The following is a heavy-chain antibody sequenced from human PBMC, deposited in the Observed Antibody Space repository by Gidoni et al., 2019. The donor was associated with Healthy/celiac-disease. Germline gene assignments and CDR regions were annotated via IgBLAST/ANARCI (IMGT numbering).Heavy chain of an antibody. D-gene: IGHD3-9*01. CDR3: AKEQDNYDILTGYLVPFDY. J-gene: IGHJ4*02. CDR1: GFTFSSYA. CDR2: ISGRCGST. V-gene: IGHV3-23*01. Sequence: EVQLLESGGGLVQPGGSLRPSCAASGFTFSSYAMRWVRQAPGKGLEWVSAISGRCGSTYYADSVKGRFTISRDNSKNTLYLQMNSLRAEDTAVYYCAKEQDNYDILTGYLVPFDYWGQGTLVTVSS.